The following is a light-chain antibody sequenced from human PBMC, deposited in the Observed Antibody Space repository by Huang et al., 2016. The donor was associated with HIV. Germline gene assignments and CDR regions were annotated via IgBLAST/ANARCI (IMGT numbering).Light chain of an antibody. CDR3: QQYYSTLYT. V-gene: IGKV4-1*01. CDR2: WAS. J-gene: IGKJ2*01. CDR1: KSVLYSSNNNNY. Sequence: DIVMTQSPDSLAVSLGERATINCKSSKSVLYSSNNNNYVAWYQQKPGQPPKLLIYWASTRESGVPDRFSGSGSGTDFTLTISSLQAEDVAVYYCQQYYSTLYTFGQGTKLEIK.